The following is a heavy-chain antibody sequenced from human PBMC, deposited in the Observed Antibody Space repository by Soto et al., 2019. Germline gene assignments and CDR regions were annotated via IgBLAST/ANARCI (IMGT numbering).Heavy chain of an antibody. J-gene: IGHJ4*02. Sequence: GGSLRLSCAASGFTFSDHYMDWVRQAPGKGLQWVGRTRNKANSYTTEYAASVKGRFTISRDDSKNSLYLQMNSLKTEDTAVYYCARVISRDGYSFDHWGQGTLVTVSS. CDR1: GFTFSDHY. V-gene: IGHV3-72*01. CDR3: ARVISRDGYSFDH. D-gene: IGHD4-4*01. CDR2: TRNKANSYTT.